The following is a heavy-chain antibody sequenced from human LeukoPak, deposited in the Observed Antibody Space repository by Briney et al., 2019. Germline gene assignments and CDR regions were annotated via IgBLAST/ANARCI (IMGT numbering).Heavy chain of an antibody. D-gene: IGHD7-27*01. V-gene: IGHV1-8*01. CDR2: MSPNGGDT. CDR3: ARGPPNWGYDY. CDR1: GYTFTSYD. Sequence: ASVKVSCKASGYTFTSYDFNWVRQATGQRPEWMGWMSPNGGDTGYAQKFQDRVTMTRNTSISTAYMELSSLRSDDTAVYYCARGPPNWGYDYWGPGTLVTVSS. J-gene: IGHJ4*02.